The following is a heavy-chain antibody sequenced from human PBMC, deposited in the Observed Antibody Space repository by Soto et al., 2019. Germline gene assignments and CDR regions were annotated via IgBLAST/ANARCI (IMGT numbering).Heavy chain of an antibody. V-gene: IGHV3-9*01. J-gene: IGHJ4*02. CDR3: AKALVDY. CDR1: GFTFDDYA. Sequence: PGGALRLSCAASGFTFDDYAMHWVRQAPGKGLEWVSGSSWNSGSIGYADSVKGRFTISRDNAKNSLYLQMNSLRAEDTALYYCAKALVDYWGQGTLVTVSS. CDR2: SSWNSGSI.